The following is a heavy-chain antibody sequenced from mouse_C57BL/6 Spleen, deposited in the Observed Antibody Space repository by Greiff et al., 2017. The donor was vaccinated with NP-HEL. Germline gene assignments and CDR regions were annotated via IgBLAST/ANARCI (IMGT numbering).Heavy chain of an antibody. CDR3: ARFEAQDPYYAMDY. V-gene: IGHV1-76*01. Sequence: QVQLQQSGAELVRPGASVKLSCKASGYTFTDYYINWVKQRPGQGLEWIARIYPGSGNTYYNEKFKGKATLTAEKSSSTAYMQLSSLTSEDSAVYFCARFEAQDPYYAMDYWGQGTSVTVSS. CDR2: IYPGSGNT. CDR1: GYTFTDYY. J-gene: IGHJ4*01. D-gene: IGHD3-2*02.